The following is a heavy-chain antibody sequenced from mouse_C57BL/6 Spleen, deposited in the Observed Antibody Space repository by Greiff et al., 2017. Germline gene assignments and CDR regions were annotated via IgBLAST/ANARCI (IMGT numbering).Heavy chain of an antibody. CDR1: GYTFTSYW. Sequence: QVQLQQPGAELVRPGSSVKLSCKASGYTFTSYWMHWVKQRPIQGLEWIGNIDPSDSETHYNQKFKDKATLTVDKSSSTAYMQLSSLTSEDSAVYDCARGVYYDYDGPYYAMDYWGQGTSVTVSS. V-gene: IGHV1-52*01. J-gene: IGHJ4*01. D-gene: IGHD2-4*01. CDR2: IDPSDSET. CDR3: ARGVYYDYDGPYYAMDY.